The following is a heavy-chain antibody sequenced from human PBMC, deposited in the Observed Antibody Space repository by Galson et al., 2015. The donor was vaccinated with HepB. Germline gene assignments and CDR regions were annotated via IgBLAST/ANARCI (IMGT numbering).Heavy chain of an antibody. V-gene: IGHV3-48*02. D-gene: IGHD3-10*01. CDR3: ARVYCGSGSSSAYWYFDL. CDR1: GFTFSIYS. CDR2: ISSSSSTI. Sequence: SLRLSCAASGFTFSIYSMSWVRQAPGKGLDWVSYISSSSSTIYYADSVKGRFTISRDNAKNSLYLQMNSLRDEDTAVYYCARVYCGSGSSSAYWYFDLWGRGALVTVSS. J-gene: IGHJ2*01.